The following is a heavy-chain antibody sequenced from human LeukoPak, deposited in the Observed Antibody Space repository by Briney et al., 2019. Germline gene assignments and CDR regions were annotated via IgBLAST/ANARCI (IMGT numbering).Heavy chain of an antibody. CDR1: GFTFSSYN. J-gene: IGHJ5*02. Sequence: GGSLRLSCAASGFTFSSYNMNWVRQAPGKGLEWVSYISSSSNSIYYADSVKGRFTISRDNSKNTLYLQMNSLRAEDTAVYYCARGRIAANWFDPWGQGTLVTVSS. CDR2: ISSSSNSI. D-gene: IGHD6-25*01. CDR3: ARGRIAANWFDP. V-gene: IGHV3-48*01.